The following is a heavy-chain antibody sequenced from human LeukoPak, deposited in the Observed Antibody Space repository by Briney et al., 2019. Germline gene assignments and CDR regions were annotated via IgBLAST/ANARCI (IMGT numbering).Heavy chain of an antibody. J-gene: IGHJ3*01. CDR1: GYSLSDLS. D-gene: IGHD1-1*01. CDR3: ATDRLEIYALHS. Sequence: ASVKVSCRVSGYSLSDLSIHWVRHVPGKGLGWMGGFEPEEGEHGETIYAQKFEGRLTLTEDTATDTAYMELGSLTSADTAVYYCATDRLEIYALHSWGQGTVVTVSS. CDR2: FEPEEGEHGET. V-gene: IGHV1-24*01.